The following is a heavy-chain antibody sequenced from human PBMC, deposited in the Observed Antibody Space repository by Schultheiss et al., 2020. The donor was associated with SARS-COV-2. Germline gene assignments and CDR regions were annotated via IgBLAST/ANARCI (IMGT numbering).Heavy chain of an antibody. J-gene: IGHJ4*02. D-gene: IGHD2-2*01. CDR2: INPNSGGT. Sequence: GESLKISCKAYGYTFASYHMHWMRQVPGQGLEWMGWINPNSGGTNYAQKFQGWVTMTRDTSISTAYMELSRLRSDDTAVYYCARERVGVFDYWGQGTLVTVSS. CDR1: GYTFASYH. CDR3: ARERVGVFDY. V-gene: IGHV1-2*04.